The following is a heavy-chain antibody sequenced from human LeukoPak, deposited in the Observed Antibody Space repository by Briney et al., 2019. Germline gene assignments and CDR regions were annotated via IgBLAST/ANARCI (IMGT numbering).Heavy chain of an antibody. D-gene: IGHD3-3*01. CDR2: IYYSGST. J-gene: IGHJ5*02. CDR3: ARVTIFGVVANWFDP. CDR1: GGSISSYY. Sequence: SETLSLTCTVSGGSISSYYWSWIRQPPGKGLEWIGYIYYSGSTNYNPSLKSRVTISVDTSKNQFSLKLSSVTAADTAVYYCARVTIFGVVANWFDPWGQGTLVTVSS. V-gene: IGHV4-59*12.